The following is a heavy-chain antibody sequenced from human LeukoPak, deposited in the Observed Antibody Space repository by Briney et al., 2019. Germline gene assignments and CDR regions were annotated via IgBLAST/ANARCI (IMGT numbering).Heavy chain of an antibody. V-gene: IGHV4-34*01. CDR2: INHSGST. Sequence: PSETLSLTCAVFGGSFSGYYWSWIRQPPGKGLELIGEINHSGSTNYNPSLKSRVTISVDTSKNQFSLKLSSVTAADTAVYYCASDQATGDYWGQGTLVTVSS. D-gene: IGHD5-12*01. CDR1: GGSFSGYY. J-gene: IGHJ4*02. CDR3: ASDQATGDY.